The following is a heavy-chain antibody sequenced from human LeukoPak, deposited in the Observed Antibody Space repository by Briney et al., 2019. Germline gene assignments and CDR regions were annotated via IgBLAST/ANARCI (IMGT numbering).Heavy chain of an antibody. Sequence: GGSLRLSCAASGFTFSSYAMSWVRQAPGKGLEWVSAISGSGGSTYYADSVKGRFTISRDDSKNTLYLQMNSLIAEDTAVYYCAKTPGSSIAARRVQNAFDIWGQGTMVTVSS. CDR2: ISGSGGST. D-gene: IGHD6-6*01. CDR1: GFTFSSYA. V-gene: IGHV3-23*01. J-gene: IGHJ3*02. CDR3: AKTPGSSIAARRVQNAFDI.